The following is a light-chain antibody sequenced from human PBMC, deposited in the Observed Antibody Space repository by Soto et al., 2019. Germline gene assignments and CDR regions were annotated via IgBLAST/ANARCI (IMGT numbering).Light chain of an antibody. CDR1: QTLFYSSMTKNY. CDR2: WAS. Sequence: DILMTQSPDSLAVSLGERATINCKSSQTLFYSSMTKNYLAWYQQKPGQPPKLLIYWASTRDSGGPDRFSGSGSGTDFTLTISSLQAEDVAVYYCQQYYSSHQTFGGGTKVEIK. CDR3: QQYYSSHQT. V-gene: IGKV4-1*01. J-gene: IGKJ4*01.